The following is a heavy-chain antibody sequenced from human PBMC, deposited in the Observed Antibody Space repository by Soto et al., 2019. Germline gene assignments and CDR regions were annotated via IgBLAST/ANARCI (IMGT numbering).Heavy chain of an antibody. D-gene: IGHD6-13*01. CDR2: IWYDGSNK. V-gene: IGHV3-33*01. CDR1: GFTFSSYG. J-gene: IGHJ3*01. Sequence: QVQLVESGGGVVQPGRSLRLSCAASGFTFSSYGMHWVRQAPGKGLEWVAVIWYDGSNKYYADSVKGRFTISRDNSKNTLYLQMTSLRAEDTAVYYCATDRPQQLVREGDAFVFCGIGTTVTV. CDR3: ATDRPQQLVREGDAFVF.